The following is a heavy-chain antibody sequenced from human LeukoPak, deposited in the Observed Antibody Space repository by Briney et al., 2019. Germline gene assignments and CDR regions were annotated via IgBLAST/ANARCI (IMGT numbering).Heavy chain of an antibody. CDR1: GFIFSDYG. D-gene: IGHD3-22*01. CDR3: ASDKFDDLSCYYFV. CDR2: IGRSADSA. V-gene: IGHV3-23*01. J-gene: IGHJ4*02. Sequence: GGSLRLSCAASGFIFSDYGMSWVRQAPGKGLEWVSSIGRSADSAVYTHSVQGRFSVSRDNSKNTLNLQMNSLRVEDTAVYYCASDKFDDLSCYYFVGGQGTLVTVSP.